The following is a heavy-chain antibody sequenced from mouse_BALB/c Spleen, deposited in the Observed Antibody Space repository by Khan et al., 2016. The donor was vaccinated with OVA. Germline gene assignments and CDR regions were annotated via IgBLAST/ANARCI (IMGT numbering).Heavy chain of an antibody. D-gene: IGHD2-14*01. J-gene: IGHJ3*01. CDR3: VRGGAYYRSGGWFAY. CDR2: IIPSNDYT. V-gene: IGHV1-4*01. Sequence: QVQLQQSGAELARPGASVKMSCKASGYTFTTYTIHWVKQRPGQGLEWIGYIIPSNDYTNYNQKFKDRATLTADKSSSTAYMQLSSLTSEDSAVYYCVRGGAYYRSGGWFAYWGQGTLVTVSA. CDR1: GYTFTTYT.